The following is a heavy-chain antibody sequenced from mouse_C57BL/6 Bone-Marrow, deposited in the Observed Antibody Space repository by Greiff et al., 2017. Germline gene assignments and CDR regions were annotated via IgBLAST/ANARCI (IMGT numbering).Heavy chain of an antibody. V-gene: IGHV1-26*01. J-gene: IGHJ1*03. D-gene: IGHD1-1*01. CDR1: GYTFTDYY. CDR2: INPNNGGT. Sequence: VQLQQSGPELVKPGASVKISCKASGYTFTDYYMNWVKQSHGKSLEWIGDINPNNGGTSYNQKFKGKATLTVDKSSSTAYMELRSLTSEDSAVYYCAEGPDCCGSRHWYFDVWGTGTTVTVSA. CDR3: AEGPDCCGSRHWYFDV.